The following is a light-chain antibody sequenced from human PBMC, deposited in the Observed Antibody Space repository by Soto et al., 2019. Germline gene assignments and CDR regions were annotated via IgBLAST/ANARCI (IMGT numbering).Light chain of an antibody. V-gene: IGKV1-8*01. CDR2: AAS. Sequence: AIRMTQSPSSLSASTGDRVTITCRASQGISSYLAWYQQKPGKAPKLLIYAASTLQSGVPSRFSGSGSGTDFTLTISCLQSEYFATYYCQQYYSYPWTFGQGTKVEIK. CDR1: QGISSY. J-gene: IGKJ1*01. CDR3: QQYYSYPWT.